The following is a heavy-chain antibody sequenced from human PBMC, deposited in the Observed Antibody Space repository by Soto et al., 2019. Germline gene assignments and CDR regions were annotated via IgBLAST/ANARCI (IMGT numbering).Heavy chain of an antibody. Sequence: PGGSLRLSCAASGFTFSSYWMSWVRQAPGKGLEWVANIKKDGSEKYYGDSVKGRFTISRDNTKNSLYLQMNSLRAEDTAAYYCARDNYSGYDVPYYYYSYGMDVWGQGTTVTVSS. CDR1: GFTFSSYW. J-gene: IGHJ6*02. D-gene: IGHD5-12*01. V-gene: IGHV3-7*01. CDR3: ARDNYSGYDVPYYYYSYGMDV. CDR2: IKKDGSEK.